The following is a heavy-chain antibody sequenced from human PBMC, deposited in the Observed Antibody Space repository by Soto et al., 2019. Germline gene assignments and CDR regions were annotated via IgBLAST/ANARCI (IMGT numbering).Heavy chain of an antibody. CDR3: ARAERLVELLLGMDV. D-gene: IGHD1-26*01. CDR2: ISAYNGNT. J-gene: IGHJ6*02. CDR1: GYTFTSYG. Sequence: QVQLVQSGAEVKKPGASVKVSCKASGYTFTSYGISWVRQAPGQGLEWMGWISAYNGNTNYAQKLQGRVTMTTDTYTSRAYMELRSVRSGDTAVYFCARAERLVELLLGMDVWGQGTTVTVSS. V-gene: IGHV1-18*01.